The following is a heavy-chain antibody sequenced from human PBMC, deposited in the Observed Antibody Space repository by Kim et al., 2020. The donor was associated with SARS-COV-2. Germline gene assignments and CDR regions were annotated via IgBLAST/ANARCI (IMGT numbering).Heavy chain of an antibody. CDR3: ARDLGAMVRGVNIYYGIDV. CDR1: GFTFSSYD. D-gene: IGHD3-10*01. J-gene: IGHJ6*02. V-gene: IGHV3-13*05. Sequence: GGSLRLSCAASGFTFSSYDMHWVRQATGKGLEWVSAIGTAGDPYYPGSVKGRFTISRENAKNSLYLQMNSLRAGDTAVYYCARDLGAMVRGVNIYYGIDVWGQGTTGTVSS. CDR2: IGTAGDP.